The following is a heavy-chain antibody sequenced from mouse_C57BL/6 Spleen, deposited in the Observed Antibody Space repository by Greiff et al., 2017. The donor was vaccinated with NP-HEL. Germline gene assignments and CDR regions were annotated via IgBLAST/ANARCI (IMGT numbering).Heavy chain of an antibody. CDR2: IHPNSGST. CDR1: GYTFTSYW. D-gene: IGHD3-1*01. CDR3: ARRGLGGMDY. Sequence: QVQLQQSGAELVKPGASVKLSCKASGYTFTSYWMHWVKQRPGQGLEWIGMIHPNSGSTNYNEKFKSKATLTVDKSSSTAYMQLSSLTSEDSAVYYCARRGLGGMDYWGQGTSVTVSS. J-gene: IGHJ4*01. V-gene: IGHV1-64*01.